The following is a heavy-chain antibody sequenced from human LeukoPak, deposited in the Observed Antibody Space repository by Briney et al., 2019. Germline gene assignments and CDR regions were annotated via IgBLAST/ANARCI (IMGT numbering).Heavy chain of an antibody. Sequence: GGSLRLSCEASGFTFSRYWMSWVRQAPEKGLEWVASIREDGSETYPADSVRGRFTFSRDNARDSLSLQMDSLRVEDTAVYYCVRSSDMTGDLHDAFDIWGRGTMVTVSS. CDR1: GFTFSRYW. CDR2: IREDGSET. J-gene: IGHJ3*02. D-gene: IGHD7-27*01. V-gene: IGHV3-7*01. CDR3: VRSSDMTGDLHDAFDI.